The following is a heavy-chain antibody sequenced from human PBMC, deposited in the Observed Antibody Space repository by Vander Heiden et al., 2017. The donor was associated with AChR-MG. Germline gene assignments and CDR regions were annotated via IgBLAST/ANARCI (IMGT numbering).Heavy chain of an antibody. CDR3: AHFSRFLEWLPFDY. D-gene: IGHD3-3*01. CDR2: MYWNDDK. J-gene: IGHJ4*02. V-gene: IGHV2-5*01. Sequence: QITLKESGPTLVKPTQTLTLTCTFSGFSLSHSGVGVGWVRPPPGKALELLALMYWNDDKRYSPSLKSRLTITKETSKNQVVLTMTNMDPVDTATYYCAHFSRFLEWLPFDYWGQGTLVTVSS. CDR1: GFSLSHSGVG.